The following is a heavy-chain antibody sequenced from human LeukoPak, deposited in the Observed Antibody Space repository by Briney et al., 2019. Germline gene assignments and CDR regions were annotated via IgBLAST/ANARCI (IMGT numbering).Heavy chain of an antibody. CDR1: GGSISGFY. CDR2: IHYSGST. J-gene: IGHJ6*02. CDR3: AKFGLYYNMDV. Sequence: PSETLSLTCAVSGGSISGFYWTWIRQPPGKGLEFIGQIHYSGSTDYNPPLKSRITMSVDTSKNQFFLSLNSVTAADTAVYYCAKFGLYYNMDVWGQGTTVTVSS. D-gene: IGHD3-16*01. V-gene: IGHV4-59*03.